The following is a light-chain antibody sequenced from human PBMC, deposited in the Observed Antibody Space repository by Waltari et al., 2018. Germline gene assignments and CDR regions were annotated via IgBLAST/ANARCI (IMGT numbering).Light chain of an antibody. CDR2: ATS. CDR1: QSVSVY. J-gene: IGKJ4*01. CDR3: QQTFRTPIT. Sequence: DIQMTQSPSSLSASVGDRVTITCRASQSVSVYLNWYQQKAGEAPKILIHATSSLQSGVPSRVSGSGFGTDFTLTISSLQPEDSATYYCQQTFRTPITFGGGTKVEI. V-gene: IGKV1-39*01.